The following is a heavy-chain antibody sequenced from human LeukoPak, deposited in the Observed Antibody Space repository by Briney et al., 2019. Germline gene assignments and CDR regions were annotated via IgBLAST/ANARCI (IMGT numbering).Heavy chain of an antibody. CDR3: ARGRGYSYGYDH. CDR2: ISSSSSYI. V-gene: IGHV3-21*01. D-gene: IGHD5-18*01. CDR1: GFTFSSYS. J-gene: IGHJ5*02. Sequence: GGSLRLSCAASGFTFSSYSMNWVRQAPGKGLEWVSSISSSSSYIYYADSVKGRFTISRDNAKNSLYLQMNSLRAEDTAVYYCARGRGYSYGYDHWGQGTLVTVSS.